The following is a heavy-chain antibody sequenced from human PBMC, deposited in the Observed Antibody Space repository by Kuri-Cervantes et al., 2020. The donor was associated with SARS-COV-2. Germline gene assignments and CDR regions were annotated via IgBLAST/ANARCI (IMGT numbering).Heavy chain of an antibody. Sequence: SLKISCAASGFTFDDYAMHWVRQAPGKGLEWVSGISWNSGSIGYADSVKGRFTISRDNAKNSLYLQMNSLRAEDTALYYCAKDRMVQGVIRGTAFDPWGQGTLVNVSS. CDR2: ISWNSGSI. D-gene: IGHD3-10*01. V-gene: IGHV3-9*01. J-gene: IGHJ5*02. CDR3: AKDRMVQGVIRGTAFDP. CDR1: GFTFDDYA.